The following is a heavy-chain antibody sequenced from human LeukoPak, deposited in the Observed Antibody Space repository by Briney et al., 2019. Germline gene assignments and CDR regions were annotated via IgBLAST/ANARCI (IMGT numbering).Heavy chain of an antibody. V-gene: IGHV3-48*01. CDR2: ISSSSSTI. CDR3: ARAYGSSGYYQLPIDY. Sequence: GGSLRLSCAASGFTFSSYSMNWVRQAPGKGLEWVSYISSSSSTIYYADSVKGRFTISRDNAKNSLYLQMNSLRVEDTALYYCARAYGSSGYYQLPIDYWGQGTLVSVSS. D-gene: IGHD3-22*01. CDR1: GFTFSSYS. J-gene: IGHJ4*02.